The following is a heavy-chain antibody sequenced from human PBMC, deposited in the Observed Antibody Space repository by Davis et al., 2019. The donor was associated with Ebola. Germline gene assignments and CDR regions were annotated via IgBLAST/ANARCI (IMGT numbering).Heavy chain of an antibody. Sequence: SVKVSCKASGFTFTSSAVQWVRQARGQRLEWIGWIVVGSGNTNYAQKFQESVTITRDMSTSTAYMELSSLRSEDTAVYYCAAETVTGVIYYYYGMDVWGKGTTVTVSS. CDR2: IVVGSGNT. V-gene: IGHV1-58*01. CDR1: GFTFTSSA. D-gene: IGHD4-17*01. J-gene: IGHJ6*04. CDR3: AAETVTGVIYYYYGMDV.